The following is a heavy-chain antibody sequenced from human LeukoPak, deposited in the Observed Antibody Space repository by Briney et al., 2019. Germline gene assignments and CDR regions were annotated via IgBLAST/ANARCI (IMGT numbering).Heavy chain of an antibody. Sequence: SETLSLTCAVSGGSISSSNWWSWVRQPPGKGLEWIGEIYHSGSTNYNPSLKSRVTISVDKSKNQFSLKLSSVTAADTAVYYCASSPDYYGSGSYYDYWGQGTLVTVSS. V-gene: IGHV4-4*02. CDR1: GGSISSSNW. D-gene: IGHD3-10*01. J-gene: IGHJ4*02. CDR3: ASSPDYYGSGSYYDY. CDR2: IYHSGST.